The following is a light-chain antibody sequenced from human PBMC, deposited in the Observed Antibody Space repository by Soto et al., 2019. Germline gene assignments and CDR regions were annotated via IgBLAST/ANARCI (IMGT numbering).Light chain of an antibody. CDR3: QQYNNWPPRAWT. CDR2: GAS. CDR1: QSVSSK. V-gene: IGKV3-15*01. J-gene: IGKJ1*01. Sequence: EIVMTQSPATLSVSPGERATLSCRASQSVSSKLAWYQQKPGQAPRLLIYGASTRATGIPARFSGSGSGTEFTLTISSLQSEDFAVYYCQQYNNWPPRAWTFGLGTKVEIK.